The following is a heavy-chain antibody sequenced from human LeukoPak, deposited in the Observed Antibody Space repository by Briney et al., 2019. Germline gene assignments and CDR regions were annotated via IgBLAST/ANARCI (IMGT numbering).Heavy chain of an antibody. CDR2: IYYSGST. V-gene: IGHV4-59*08. Sequence: PSETLSLTCTVSGGSISSYYWSWIRQPPGKGLEWIGYIYYSGSTNYNPSLKSRVTISVDTSKNQFSLKLSSVTAADTAVYYCARYIPTSGSYFFDYWGQGTLVTVPS. D-gene: IGHD3-10*01. CDR3: ARYIPTSGSYFFDY. CDR1: GGSISSYY. J-gene: IGHJ4*02.